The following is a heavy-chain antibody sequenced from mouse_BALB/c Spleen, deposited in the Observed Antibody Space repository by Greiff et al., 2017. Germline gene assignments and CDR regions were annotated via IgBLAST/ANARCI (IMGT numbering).Heavy chain of an antibody. CDR3: ARGDYRYDEYYYAMDY. CDR1: GFSLTSYG. J-gene: IGHJ4*01. V-gene: IGHV2-9*02. CDR2: IWAGGST. Sequence: VKLQESGPGLVAPSQSLSITCTVSGFSLTSYGVHWVRQPPGKGLEWLGVIWAGGSTNYNSALMSRLSISKDNSKSQVFLKMNSLQTDDTAMYYCARGDYRYDEYYYAMDYWGQGTSVTVSS. D-gene: IGHD2-14*01.